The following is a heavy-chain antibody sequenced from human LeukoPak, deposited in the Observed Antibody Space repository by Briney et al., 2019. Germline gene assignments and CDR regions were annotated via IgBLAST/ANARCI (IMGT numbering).Heavy chain of an antibody. V-gene: IGHV1-8*01. J-gene: IGHJ4*02. CDR3: ARDGKYYYGSGSYSFDY. CDR1: GYTFINND. Sequence: GASVKVSCKASGYTFINNDINWVRQAPGQGLEWMAWIDPKNGNRGYAQNFQGRVTMTTDISTSTAYMELRSLRSDDTAVYYCARDGKYYYGSGSYSFDYWGQGTLVTVSS. D-gene: IGHD3-10*01. CDR2: IDPKNGNR.